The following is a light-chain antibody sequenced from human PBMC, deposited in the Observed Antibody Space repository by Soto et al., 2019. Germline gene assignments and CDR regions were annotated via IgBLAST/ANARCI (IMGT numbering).Light chain of an antibody. CDR2: EVS. CDR3: SSYTSSGTPLV. J-gene: IGLJ1*01. CDR1: SGDIGGYNY. V-gene: IGLV2-14*01. Sequence: QSALAQPASVSGSPGQSITVSCTGTSGDIGGYNYVSWYQQHPGKAPKLMIYEVSNRPSGVSDRFSGSKFGNTASLTISGLQAEDEADYYCSSYTSSGTPLVFXTGTKLTVL.